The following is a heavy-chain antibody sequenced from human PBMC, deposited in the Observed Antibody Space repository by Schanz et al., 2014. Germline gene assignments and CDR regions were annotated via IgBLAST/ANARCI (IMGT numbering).Heavy chain of an antibody. CDR3: ARALHYDVETSCRSYGAIDF. CDR2: ISPYNGHT. CDR1: GYSFTKYG. J-gene: IGHJ3*01. V-gene: IGHV1-18*01. Sequence: QVQLVQSGSEVKKPGDSVKVSCETSGYSFTKYGINWVRQAPGQGLEWMGWISPYNGHTEYGKKFQGRFTMTTDTSTTTAYLELRSLTSDDTAVLCCARALHYDVETSCRSYGAIDFWGQGTKVTVS. D-gene: IGHD3-10*02.